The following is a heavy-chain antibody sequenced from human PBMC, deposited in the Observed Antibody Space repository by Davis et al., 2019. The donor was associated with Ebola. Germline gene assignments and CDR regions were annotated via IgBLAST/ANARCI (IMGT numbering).Heavy chain of an antibody. Sequence: GGSLRLSCAASGFTFSSYAMHWVRQAPGKGLEWVAVISYDGSNKYYADSVKGRFTISRDNSKNTLYLQMNSLRAEDTAVYYCARARGIAVAGTFPYGIWFDPWGQGTLVTVSS. CDR3: ARARGIAVAGTFPYGIWFDP. CDR2: ISYDGSNK. D-gene: IGHD6-19*01. J-gene: IGHJ5*02. CDR1: GFTFSSYA. V-gene: IGHV3-30*14.